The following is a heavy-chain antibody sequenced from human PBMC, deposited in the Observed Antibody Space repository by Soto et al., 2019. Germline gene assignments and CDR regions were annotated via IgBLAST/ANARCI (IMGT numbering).Heavy chain of an antibody. CDR1: GFTFNTYN. CDR2: ISSSSSTI. J-gene: IGHJ4*02. Sequence: PGGSLRLSCAASGFTFNTYNVNWVRHVPGKGLEWVSYISSSSSTIHYAVSVKSRVTINPGTSENQFSLQLNSVTPEDTAVYYCARLIGNSWLDYWGQGTLVTVSS. V-gene: IGHV3-48*01. D-gene: IGHD6-13*01. CDR3: ARLIGNSWLDY.